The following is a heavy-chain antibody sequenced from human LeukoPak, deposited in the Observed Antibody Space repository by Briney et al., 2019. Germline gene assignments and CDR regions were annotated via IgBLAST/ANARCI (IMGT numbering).Heavy chain of an antibody. V-gene: IGHV3-7*01. Sequence: GGSLRLSCAASGFTFSSYWMSWVRQAPGKGLEWVANIKQDGSEKYYVDSVKGRFTISRDNAKNSLYLQMNSLRAEDTAVYYCARAPSGWRYQYYFDYWGQGTLVTVSS. CDR1: GFTFSSYW. CDR3: ARAPSGWRYQYYFDY. CDR2: IKQDGSEK. J-gene: IGHJ4*02. D-gene: IGHD2-2*01.